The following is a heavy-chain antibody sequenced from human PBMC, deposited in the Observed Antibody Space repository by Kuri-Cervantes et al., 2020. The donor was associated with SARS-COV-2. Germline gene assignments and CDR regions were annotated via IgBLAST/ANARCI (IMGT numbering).Heavy chain of an antibody. Sequence: SETLSLTCTVSGGSISSSYWTWIRQPAGRGLEWIGRIYTSGNTNYNPSLKSRVTMSVDTSKNQLSLKVSSVTAADTAVYYCARGRYSSYYYYYMVVWGKGTTVTVSS. CDR2: IYTSGNT. V-gene: IGHV4-4*07. D-gene: IGHD6-19*01. CDR3: ARGRYSSYYYYYMVV. CDR1: GGSISSSY. J-gene: IGHJ6*03.